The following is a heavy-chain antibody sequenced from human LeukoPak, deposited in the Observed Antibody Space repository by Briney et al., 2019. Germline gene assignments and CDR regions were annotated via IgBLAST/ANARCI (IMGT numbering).Heavy chain of an antibody. CDR1: GYTFTSYG. Sequence: ASVKVSCKASGYTFTSYGISWVRQAPGQGLEWMGWISAYNGNTNYAQKLQGRVTMTTDTSTSTAYMELRSLRSDDTAVYYCARYTRFLEWSSPPAEYFQHWGQGTLVTVSS. D-gene: IGHD3-3*01. J-gene: IGHJ1*01. V-gene: IGHV1-18*01. CDR3: ARYTRFLEWSSPPAEYFQH. CDR2: ISAYNGNT.